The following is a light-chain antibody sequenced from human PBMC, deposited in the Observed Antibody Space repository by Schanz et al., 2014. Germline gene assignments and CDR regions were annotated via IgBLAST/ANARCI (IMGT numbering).Light chain of an antibody. CDR1: SSDVGTYNY. CDR3: SSYAGSINWV. CDR2: DVS. Sequence: QSALTQPASVSGSPGQSVTISCTGTSSDVGTYNYVSWYQQHPGKAPKLMIYDVSNRPSGVSSRFSGSKSGNTASLTVSGLQAEDEADYYCSSYAGSINWVFGGGTKLTVL. J-gene: IGLJ3*02. V-gene: IGLV2-8*01.